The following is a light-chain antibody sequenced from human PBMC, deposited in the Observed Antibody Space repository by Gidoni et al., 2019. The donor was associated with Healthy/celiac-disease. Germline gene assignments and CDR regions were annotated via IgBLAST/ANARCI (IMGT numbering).Light chain of an antibody. V-gene: IGLV2-14*01. J-gene: IGLJ2*01. CDR3: SSYTSSSILI. Sequence: QSALTQPTSVSGSPGPSITISCTGTSSDVGGYNYVSWYQQHPGKAPKLMIYDVSNRSSGVSNRCSGSKSGNTASLTISGLQSGDEAEYYGSSYTSSSILIFGGGTKLTVL. CDR1: SSDVGGYNY. CDR2: DVS.